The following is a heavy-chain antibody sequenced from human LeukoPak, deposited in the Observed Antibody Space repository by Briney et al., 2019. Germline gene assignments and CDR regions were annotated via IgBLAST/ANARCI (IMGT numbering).Heavy chain of an antibody. Sequence: GGSLRLSCAASGFTFSSNYMNWVRQAPGKGLEWVSVIYGGGNIYYADSVKGRFTISRDNYKNTLYLQMNSLRAEDTAVYYCARGAGYNYPYYFDYWGQGTLVTVSS. J-gene: IGHJ4*02. D-gene: IGHD5-24*01. CDR3: ARGAGYNYPYYFDY. V-gene: IGHV3-53*01. CDR2: IYGGGNI. CDR1: GFTFSSNY.